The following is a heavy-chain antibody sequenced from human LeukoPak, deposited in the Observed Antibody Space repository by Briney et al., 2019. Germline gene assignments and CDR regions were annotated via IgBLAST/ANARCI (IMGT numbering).Heavy chain of an antibody. CDR2: INHSGST. Sequence: SETLSLTCAVYGGSFSGYYWSWIRQPPGKGLEWIGEINHSGSTNYNPSLKSRVTISVDTSKNQFSLKLSSVTAADTAVYYCARGLFMIVVVHPLPFDPWGQGTLVTVFS. CDR1: GGSFSGYY. J-gene: IGHJ5*02. CDR3: ARGLFMIVVVHPLPFDP. V-gene: IGHV4-34*01. D-gene: IGHD3-22*01.